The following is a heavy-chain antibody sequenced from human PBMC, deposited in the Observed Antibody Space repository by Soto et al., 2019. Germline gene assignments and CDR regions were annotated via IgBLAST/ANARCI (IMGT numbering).Heavy chain of an antibody. CDR3: AKPSYGSSTSCYDSDYIWGSYRDAFDI. Sequence: GGSLRLSCAASGFTFSSYGMHWVRQAPGKGLEWVAVISYDGSNKYYADSVKGRFTISRDNSKNTLYLKMNSLRAEDTAVYYCAKPSYGSSTSCYDSDYIWGSYRDAFDIWGQGTMVTVSS. CDR1: GFTFSSYG. V-gene: IGHV3-30*18. J-gene: IGHJ3*02. D-gene: IGHD2-2*01. CDR2: ISYDGSNK.